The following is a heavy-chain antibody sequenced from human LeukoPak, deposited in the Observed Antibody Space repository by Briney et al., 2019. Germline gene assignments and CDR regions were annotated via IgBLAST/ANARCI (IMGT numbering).Heavy chain of an antibody. CDR2: ISSSGSTI. CDR1: GFTFSSYE. J-gene: IGHJ6*03. CDR3: ARVARHEGYYYYYMDV. V-gene: IGHV3-48*03. Sequence: GGSLRLSCAASGFTFSSYEMNWVRQAPGKGLEWVSYISSSGSTIYYADSVKGRFTISRDNAKNSLYLQMNSLRAEDTALYYCARVARHEGYYYYYMDVWGKGTTVTVSS.